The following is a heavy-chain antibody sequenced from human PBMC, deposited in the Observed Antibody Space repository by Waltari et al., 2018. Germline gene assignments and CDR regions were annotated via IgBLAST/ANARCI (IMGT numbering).Heavy chain of an antibody. Sequence: EVQLVESGGGLVQPGGSLRLSCAASGFTFSSYSMNWVRQAPGKGLEWVSYISSSSSTIYYADSVKGRFTISRDNAKNSLYLQMNSLRAEDTAVYYCARDSGVDGDYGALGYWGQGTLVTVSS. CDR1: GFTFSSYS. J-gene: IGHJ4*02. CDR3: ARDSGVDGDYGALGY. V-gene: IGHV3-48*04. D-gene: IGHD4-17*01. CDR2: ISSSSSTI.